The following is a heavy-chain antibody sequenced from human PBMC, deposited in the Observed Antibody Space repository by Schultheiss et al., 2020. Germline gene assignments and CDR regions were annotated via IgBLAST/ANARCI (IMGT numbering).Heavy chain of an antibody. CDR2: IYYSGST. V-gene: IGHV4-59*01. Sequence: SETLSLTCTVSGGSISSYYWSWIRQPPGKGLEWIGYIYYSGSTNYNPSLKSRVTISVDTSKNQFSLKLSSVTAADTAVYYCARGVDAATPYYYDSSGYCDYWGQGILVTVSS. CDR1: GGSISSYY. D-gene: IGHD3-22*01. CDR3: ARGVDAATPYYYDSSGYCDY. J-gene: IGHJ4*02.